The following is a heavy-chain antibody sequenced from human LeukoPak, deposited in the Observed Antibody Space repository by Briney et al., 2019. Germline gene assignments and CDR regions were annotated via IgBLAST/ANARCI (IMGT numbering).Heavy chain of an antibody. D-gene: IGHD1-26*01. Sequence: GASVKVSCKVSGNTLTELSMHWVRQTPGKGLEWMGGFDPEDGETIYAQKFQGRVTMTEDTSTDTAYMELSSLRSEDTAVYYCARVPKWELLNHFDYWGQGTLVTVSS. CDR2: FDPEDGET. CDR1: GNTLTELS. V-gene: IGHV1-24*01. J-gene: IGHJ4*02. CDR3: ARVPKWELLNHFDY.